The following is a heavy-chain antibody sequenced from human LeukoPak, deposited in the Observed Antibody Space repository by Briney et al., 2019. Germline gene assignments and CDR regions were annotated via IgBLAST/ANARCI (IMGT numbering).Heavy chain of an antibody. V-gene: IGHV3-53*01. CDR1: GFTVSSNY. Sequence: GGSLRLSCVASGFTVSSNYMSWVRQAPGKGLEWVSVIYSGGSTYYADSVKGRFTISRDNSKNTLYLQMNSLRAEDTAVYYCARVYCSSTSCSYYYYYYMDVWGKGTTVTVSS. J-gene: IGHJ6*03. D-gene: IGHD2-2*01. CDR2: IYSGGST. CDR3: ARVYCSSTSCSYYYYYYMDV.